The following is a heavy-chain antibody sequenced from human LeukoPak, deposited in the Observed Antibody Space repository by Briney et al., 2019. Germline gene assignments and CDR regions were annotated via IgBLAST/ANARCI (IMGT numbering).Heavy chain of an antibody. Sequence: GGSLRLSCAASGFTFSSYSMNWVRQAPGKGLEWVSSISSSSSYIYYADLVKGRFTISRDNAKNSLYLQMNSLRAEDTAVYYCARDFLGFGVVMDAFDIWGQGTMVTVSS. CDR2: ISSSSSYI. V-gene: IGHV3-21*01. J-gene: IGHJ3*02. CDR1: GFTFSSYS. D-gene: IGHD3-3*01. CDR3: ARDFLGFGVVMDAFDI.